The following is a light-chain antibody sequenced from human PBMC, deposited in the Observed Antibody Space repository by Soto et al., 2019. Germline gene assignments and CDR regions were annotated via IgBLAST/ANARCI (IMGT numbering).Light chain of an antibody. V-gene: IGLV2-14*01. J-gene: IGLJ2*01. CDR1: SNDVGGYNY. CDR3: SSYTTSSPHVV. CDR2: DVS. Sequence: QSALTQPASVSGSPGQSITISCTGTSNDVGGYNYVSWYQQHPGKAPKLMIYDVSNRPSGVSNRFSGSKSGNKASLTISGLQAEDEADYYCSSYTTSSPHVVFGGGTKLTVL.